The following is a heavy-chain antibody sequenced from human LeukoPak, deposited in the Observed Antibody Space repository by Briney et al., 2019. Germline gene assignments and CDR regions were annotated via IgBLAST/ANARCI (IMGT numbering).Heavy chain of an antibody. CDR1: GFTFSSYE. V-gene: IGHV3-48*03. CDR2: ISSSGSII. CDR3: ARRYGDYLSHFEY. J-gene: IGHJ4*02. Sequence: GGSLRLSCAASGFTFSSYEMNWVRQAPGKGLEWVSYISSSGSIIYYADSVKGRFTISRDNAKNSLYLQMNSLRAEDTAVYYCARRYGDYLSHFEYWGQGTLVTVSS. D-gene: IGHD4-17*01.